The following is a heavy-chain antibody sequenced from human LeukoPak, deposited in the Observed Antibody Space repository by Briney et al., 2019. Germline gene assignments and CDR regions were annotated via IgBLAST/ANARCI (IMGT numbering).Heavy chain of an antibody. CDR2: ISWNSGSI. D-gene: IGHD5-12*01. V-gene: IGHV3-9*01. Sequence: GGSLGLSCAASGFTFDDYAMHWVRQAPEKGLEWVSGISWNSGSIGYADSVKGRFTISRDNAKNSLYLQMNSLRAEDTALYYCAKPQGRLDYFDYWGQGTLVTVSS. CDR3: AKPQGRLDYFDY. CDR1: GFTFDDYA. J-gene: IGHJ4*02.